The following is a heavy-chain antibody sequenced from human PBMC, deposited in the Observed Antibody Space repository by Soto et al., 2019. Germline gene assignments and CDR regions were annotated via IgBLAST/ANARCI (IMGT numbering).Heavy chain of an antibody. CDR3: ARAPTAYYDFWSAPDPRGNWFDP. V-gene: IGHV1-18*01. CDR1: GYTFTSYG. CDR2: ISAYNGNT. D-gene: IGHD3-3*01. J-gene: IGHJ5*02. Sequence: ASVKVSCKASGYTFTSYGISWVRQAPGQGLEWMGWISAYNGNTNYAQKLQGRVTMTTDTSTSTAYMELRSLRSDETAVYYCARAPTAYYDFWSAPDPRGNWFDPCGPGTMLTV.